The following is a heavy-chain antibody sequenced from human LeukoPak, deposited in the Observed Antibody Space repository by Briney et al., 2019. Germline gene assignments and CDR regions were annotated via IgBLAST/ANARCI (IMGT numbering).Heavy chain of an antibody. J-gene: IGHJ4*02. CDR2: ISGSSSYI. CDR3: ARGYWSGGSCYRLDY. CDR1: GFTFSSYS. V-gene: IGHV3-21*01. D-gene: IGHD2-15*01. Sequence: GGSLTLSCAPSGFTFSSYSMNCVRQAPGKGLEWVSSISGSSSYIYYADSVKGRFTISRDNAKNSLYLQKNSLRAEDTAVYYCARGYWSGGSCYRLDYWGQGTLVIVSS.